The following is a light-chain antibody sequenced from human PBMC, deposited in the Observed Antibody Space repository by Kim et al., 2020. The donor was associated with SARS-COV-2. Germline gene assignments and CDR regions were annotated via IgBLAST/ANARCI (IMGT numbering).Light chain of an antibody. Sequence: VALEQKARITCGGNNIGSKNVHWYQQKPGQAPVLVIYRDSNRPSGIPERFSGSNSGNTATLTISRAQAGDEADYYCQVWDSSTYVFGTGTKVTVL. CDR1: NIGSKN. J-gene: IGLJ1*01. CDR2: RDS. V-gene: IGLV3-9*01. CDR3: QVWDSSTYV.